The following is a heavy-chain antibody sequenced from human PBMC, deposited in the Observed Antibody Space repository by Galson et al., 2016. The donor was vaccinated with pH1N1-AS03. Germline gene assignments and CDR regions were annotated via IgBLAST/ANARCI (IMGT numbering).Heavy chain of an antibody. Sequence: SLRLSCAASGFPFSTYWMHWVRQAPGKGLAWVSRISPDGTSALYADSVKGRFTIFRDNTQSTLYLQMDSLTAEETAVYYCAKPRAADWQAFNYWGRGALVTVSS. CDR1: GFPFSTYW. J-gene: IGHJ4*02. CDR2: ISPDGTSA. V-gene: IGHV3-74*03. D-gene: IGHD3-9*01. CDR3: AKPRAADWQAFNY.